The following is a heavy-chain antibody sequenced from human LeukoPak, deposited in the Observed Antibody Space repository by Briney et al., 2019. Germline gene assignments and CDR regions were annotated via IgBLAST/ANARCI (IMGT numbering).Heavy chain of an antibody. CDR2: INHSGST. Sequence: SETLSLTCAVYGGSFSGYYWSWIRQPPGKGLEWIGKINHSGSTNYNPSLNSRVTISVETSKNLFSLKLSSVTAEATAVYYCARGAGPDYIWGSYRHSSWFDPWGQGTLVTVSS. CDR3: ARGAGPDYIWGSYRHSSWFDP. V-gene: IGHV4-34*01. D-gene: IGHD3-16*02. J-gene: IGHJ5*02. CDR1: GGSFSGYY.